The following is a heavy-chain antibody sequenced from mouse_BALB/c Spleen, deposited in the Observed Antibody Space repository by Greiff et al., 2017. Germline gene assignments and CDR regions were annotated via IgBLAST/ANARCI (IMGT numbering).Heavy chain of an antibody. J-gene: IGHJ4*01. CDR2: ISDGGSYT. D-gene: IGHD2-3*01. Sequence: EVQRVESGGGLVKPGGSLKLSCAASGFTFSDYYMYWVRQTPEKRLEWVATISDGGSYTYYPDSVKGRFTISRDNAKNNLYLQMSSLKSEDTAMYYCARGHYDGYYVGAMDYWGQGTSVTVSS. CDR1: GFTFSDYY. V-gene: IGHV5-4*02. CDR3: ARGHYDGYYVGAMDY.